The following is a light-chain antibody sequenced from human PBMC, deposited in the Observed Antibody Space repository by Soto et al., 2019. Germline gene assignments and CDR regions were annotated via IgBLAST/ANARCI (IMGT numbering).Light chain of an antibody. CDR2: WAS. J-gene: IGKJ2*01. CDR3: QQYYSVPHT. CDR1: RSVLYNSNHKNY. V-gene: IGKV4-1*01. Sequence: DIVMTQSPDSLAVSLGERATINCTSSRSVLYNSNHKNYLAWYQQKPGQSPNLLIYWASTRESGVPDRFSGSGSGTDFTLTISSLQAEDAAVYYCQQYYSVPHTFGQGTKLEIK.